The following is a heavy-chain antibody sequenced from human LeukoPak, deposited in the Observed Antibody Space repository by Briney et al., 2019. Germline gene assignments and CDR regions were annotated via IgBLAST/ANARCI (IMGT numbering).Heavy chain of an antibody. D-gene: IGHD3-22*01. CDR3: ARVSYYYDSSGYYSFPGGLYYYGMDV. J-gene: IGHJ6*02. V-gene: IGHV3-74*01. CDR2: INSDGSST. CDR1: GFTFSSYW. Sequence: PGGSLRLSCAASGFTFSSYWMHWVRQAPGKGLVWVSRINSDGSSTGYADSVKGRFTISRDNAKNTLYLQMNSLRAEDTAVYYCARVSYYYDSSGYYSFPGGLYYYGMDVWGQGTTVTVSS.